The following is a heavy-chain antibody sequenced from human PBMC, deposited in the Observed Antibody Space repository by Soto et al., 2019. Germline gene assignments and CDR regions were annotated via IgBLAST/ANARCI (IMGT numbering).Heavy chain of an antibody. D-gene: IGHD3-10*02. CDR1: GGSISSGGYY. V-gene: IGHV4-31*03. CDR2: IYYSGST. CDR3: AKDNDRGVINYFDY. J-gene: IGHJ4*02. Sequence: SETLSPTCTVSGGSISSGGYYWSWIRQQPGKGLEWIGYIYYSGSTYYNPSLKSRVTISVDTSKNQFSLKLSSVTAEDTAVYYCAKDNDRGVINYFDYWGQGTLVTVSS.